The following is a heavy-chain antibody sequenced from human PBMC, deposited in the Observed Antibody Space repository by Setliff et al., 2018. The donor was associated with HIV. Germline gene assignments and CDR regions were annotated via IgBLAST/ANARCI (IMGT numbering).Heavy chain of an antibody. V-gene: IGHV4-34*01. Sequence: SETLSLTCAVYGRSFSGYYWNWIRQSPGKGLEWIGEINHSGGTNYNPSLKSRVTMSIDTSKNQFSLNVSSVTAADTAVYYCARGWGHDGFDFWGQGTMVTISS. D-gene: IGHD7-27*01. J-gene: IGHJ3*01. CDR2: INHSGGT. CDR1: GRSFSGYY. CDR3: ARGWGHDGFDF.